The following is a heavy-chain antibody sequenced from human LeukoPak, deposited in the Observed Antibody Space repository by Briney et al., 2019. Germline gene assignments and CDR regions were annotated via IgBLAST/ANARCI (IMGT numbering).Heavy chain of an antibody. CDR2: IHYSGST. V-gene: IGHV4-59*08. Sequence: SETLSLTCTVSGSMYNYYWSWIRQPPGKGLEWIGYIHYSGSTNYNPSLKSRVTMSLDTSKNQVSLKLNSVTAADTAVYYCARHILSGGTYAHVAYRVLGTLATGSS. J-gene: IGHJ4*02. CDR1: GSMYNYY. D-gene: IGHD1-26*01. CDR3: ARHILSGGTYAHVAY.